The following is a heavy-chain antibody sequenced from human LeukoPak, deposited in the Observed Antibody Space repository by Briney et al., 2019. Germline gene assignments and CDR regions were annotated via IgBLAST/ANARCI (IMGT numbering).Heavy chain of an antibody. V-gene: IGHV4-34*01. Sequence: SETLSLTCAVYGGSFSGYYWSWIRQPPGKGLEWIGEIYHSGSTNYNPSLKSRVTISVDTSKNQFSLKLSSVTAADTAVYYCARVRTTLYYYYYMDVWGKGTTVTISS. CDR2: IYHSGST. D-gene: IGHD4-11*01. J-gene: IGHJ6*03. CDR3: ARVRTTLYYYYYMDV. CDR1: GGSFSGYY.